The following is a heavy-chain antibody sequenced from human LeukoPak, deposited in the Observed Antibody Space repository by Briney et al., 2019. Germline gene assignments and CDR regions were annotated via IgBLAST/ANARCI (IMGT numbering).Heavy chain of an antibody. J-gene: IGHJ3*02. CDR2: FDPEDGET. Sequence: ASVKVSCKVSGYTLTELSMHWVRQAPGKGLEWMGGFDPEDGETIYAQKFQGRVTMTEDTSTDTAYMELSRLRSDDTAVYYCARGLTRSIVGATTGLGAFDIWGQGTMVTVSS. V-gene: IGHV1-24*01. CDR1: GYTLTELS. D-gene: IGHD1-26*01. CDR3: ARGLTRSIVGATTGLGAFDI.